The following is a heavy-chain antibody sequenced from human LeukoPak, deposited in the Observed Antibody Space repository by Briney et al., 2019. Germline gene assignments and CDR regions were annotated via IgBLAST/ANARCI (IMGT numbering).Heavy chain of an antibody. D-gene: IGHD4-11*01. V-gene: IGHV1-18*01. CDR3: ARDNPYDYSNYGAPPDC. J-gene: IGHJ4*02. CDR1: GYTFTSYD. CDR2: ISAYNGNT. Sequence: GASVRVSCKASGYTFTSYDISWVRQAPGQGLEWMGWISAYNGNTNYAQKLQGRVTMTTDTSTSTAYMELRSLRSDDTAVYYCARDNPYDYSNYGAPPDCWGQGTLVTVSS.